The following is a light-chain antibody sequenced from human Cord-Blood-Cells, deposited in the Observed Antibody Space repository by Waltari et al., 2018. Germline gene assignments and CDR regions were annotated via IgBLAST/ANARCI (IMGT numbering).Light chain of an antibody. V-gene: IGLV1-36*01. CDR3: AAWDDSLNGWV. J-gene: IGLJ3*02. CDR1: SSNIGNNA. CDR2: YDD. Sequence: QSVLTQPLSVSVAPRQRVTFSCSGSSSNIGNNAVNWYQQLPGKAPKLLIYYDDLLPSGVSDRFSGSKSGTSASLAISGLQSEDEADYYGAAWDDSLNGWVFGGGTKLTVL.